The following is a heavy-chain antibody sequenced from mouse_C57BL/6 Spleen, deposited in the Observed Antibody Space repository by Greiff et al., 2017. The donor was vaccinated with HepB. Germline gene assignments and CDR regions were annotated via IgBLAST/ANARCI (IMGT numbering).Heavy chain of an antibody. V-gene: IGHV1-55*01. CDR3: AKDGRGENAMDY. CDR1: GYTFTSYW. D-gene: IGHD2-3*01. Sequence: VQLQQPGAELVKPGASVKMSCKASGYTFTSYWITWVKQRPGQGLEWIGDIYPGSGSTNYNEKFKSKATLTVDTSSSTAYMQLSSLTSEDSAVYYCAKDGRGENAMDYWGQGTSVTVSS. J-gene: IGHJ4*01. CDR2: IYPGSGST.